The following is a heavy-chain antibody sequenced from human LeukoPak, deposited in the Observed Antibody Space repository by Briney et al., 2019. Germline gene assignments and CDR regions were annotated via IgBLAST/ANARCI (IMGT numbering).Heavy chain of an antibody. CDR1: GFTFSSYS. V-gene: IGHV3-21*01. CDR3: ARDGYYDSSGYYRVGYYYYYMDV. D-gene: IGHD3-22*01. Sequence: GGSLRLSCAASGFTFSSYSMNWVRQAPGKGLEWVSSISSSSSYIYYADSVKGRFTISRDNAKNSLYLQMNSLRAEDTAVYYCARDGYYDSSGYYRVGYYYYYMDVWGKGTTVTISS. CDR2: ISSSSSYI. J-gene: IGHJ6*03.